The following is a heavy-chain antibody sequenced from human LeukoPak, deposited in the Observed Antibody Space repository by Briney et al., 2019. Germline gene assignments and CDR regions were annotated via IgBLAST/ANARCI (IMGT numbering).Heavy chain of an antibody. CDR3: ARDHYYSTGTYFDY. CDR2: TSKDGSNK. Sequence: GGSLRLSCAASGFTFSSYAMHWVRQAPGKGLEWVAVTSKDGSNKYYAGSVKGRFTISRDNSKNTLYLEMNSLRVEDTAMYYCARDHYYSTGTYFDYWGQGTLVTVSS. D-gene: IGHD3-22*01. CDR1: GFTFSSYA. J-gene: IGHJ4*02. V-gene: IGHV3-30-3*01.